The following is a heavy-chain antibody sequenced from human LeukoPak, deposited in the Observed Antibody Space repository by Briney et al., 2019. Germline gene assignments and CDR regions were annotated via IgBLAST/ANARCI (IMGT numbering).Heavy chain of an antibody. CDR1: GYSFNTYW. D-gene: IGHD6-13*01. J-gene: IGHJ2*01. CDR3: ARSQQVDMWTWYWNFDL. V-gene: IGHV5-51*01. CDR2: IYPGDSDT. Sequence: GESLKISCQGSGYSFNTYWIGWVRQMPGKGLEWMGIIYPGDSDTRYSPSFQGQVTTSADKSISTAYLQWTSLKASDTAMYYCARSQQVDMWTWYWNFDLWGRGTLVTVSS.